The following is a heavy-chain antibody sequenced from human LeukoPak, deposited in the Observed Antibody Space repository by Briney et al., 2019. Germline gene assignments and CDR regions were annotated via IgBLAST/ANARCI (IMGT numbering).Heavy chain of an antibody. D-gene: IGHD3-22*01. CDR3: ARDRTYYYDSSGYYPSGFQH. CDR2: INHSGST. Sequence: SETLSLTCAVYGGSLSGYYWSWIRQPPGKGLEWIGEINHSGSTNYNPSLKSRVTISVDTSKNQFSLKLSSVTAADTAVYYCARDRTYYYDSSGYYPSGFQHWGQGTLVTVSS. V-gene: IGHV4-34*01. CDR1: GGSLSGYY. J-gene: IGHJ1*01.